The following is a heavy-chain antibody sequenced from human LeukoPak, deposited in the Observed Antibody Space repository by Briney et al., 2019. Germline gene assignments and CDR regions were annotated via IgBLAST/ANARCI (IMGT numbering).Heavy chain of an antibody. D-gene: IGHD1-26*01. CDR1: GGSISSSSYY. CDR2: IYYTGST. V-gene: IGHV4-39*01. J-gene: IGHJ3*02. Sequence: PSETLSLTCTVSGGSISSSSYYWGWIRQPPGKGQEWIGHIYYTGSTYYNPSLKSRVTISVDTSKNQFSLRLSSVTAADTAVYYCARHIKIAVGARGAFDIWGQGTMVTVSS. CDR3: ARHIKIAVGARGAFDI.